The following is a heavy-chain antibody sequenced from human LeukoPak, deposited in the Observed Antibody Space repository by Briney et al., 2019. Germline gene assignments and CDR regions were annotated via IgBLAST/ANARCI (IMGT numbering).Heavy chain of an antibody. CDR2: INPNSGGT. V-gene: IGHV1-2*06. J-gene: IGHJ4*02. CDR1: GYTFTGYY. CDR3: ARVRYDGSGYYYVEFDY. D-gene: IGHD3-22*01. Sequence: EASVKVSCKASGYTFTGYYMHWVRQAPGQGLEWMGRINPNSGGTNSAQKFQGRVTMTRDTSISTAYMEPSRLRSDDTAVYYCARVRYDGSGYYYVEFDYWGQGTLVTVSS.